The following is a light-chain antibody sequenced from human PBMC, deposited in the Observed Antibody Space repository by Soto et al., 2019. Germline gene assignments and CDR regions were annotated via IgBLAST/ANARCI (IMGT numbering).Light chain of an antibody. V-gene: IGKV3-20*01. CDR1: QSIDNRY. CDR3: QQYFGSSWT. Sequence: EIVLTQSPGTLSSSPGERATLSCRASQSIDNRYLAWYQHKPDQAPRLLIYATSSRATGIPNRFGGSGSGTDFTLTINRLEPEDFAVYYCQQYFGSSWTFGQGTKVDIK. CDR2: ATS. J-gene: IGKJ1*01.